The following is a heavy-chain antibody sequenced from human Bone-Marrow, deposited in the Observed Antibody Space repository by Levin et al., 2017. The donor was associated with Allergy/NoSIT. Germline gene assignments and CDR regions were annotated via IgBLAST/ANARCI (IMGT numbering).Heavy chain of an antibody. CDR2: IFPGDSDT. J-gene: IGHJ4*02. Sequence: NPGESLKISCKGSGYRFANYWIGWVRQMPGKGLELMGIIFPGDSDTRYRPSFQGQVTISADKSINTAYLQWSSLKASDTAMYYCAKAFHNSDHVWGSDRTEYYFDYWGQGTLVTVSS. CDR1: GYRFANYW. CDR3: AKAFHNSDHVWGSDRTEYYFDY. V-gene: IGHV5-51*01. D-gene: IGHD3-16*02.